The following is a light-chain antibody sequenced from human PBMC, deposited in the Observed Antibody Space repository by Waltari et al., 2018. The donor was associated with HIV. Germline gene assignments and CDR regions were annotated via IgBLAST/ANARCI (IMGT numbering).Light chain of an antibody. CDR3: SSYTSSSTRV. CDR1: SSDVGDSNY. V-gene: IGLV2-14*01. CDR2: DVS. Sequence: QSALTQPASVSGSPGQAITISCTGTSSDVGDSNYSSWYQQHPGKAPKLIIYDVSNRPSGVSNRFSGSKSGNTASLTISGLQTEDEADYYCSSYTSSSTRVFGTGTKVTVL. J-gene: IGLJ1*01.